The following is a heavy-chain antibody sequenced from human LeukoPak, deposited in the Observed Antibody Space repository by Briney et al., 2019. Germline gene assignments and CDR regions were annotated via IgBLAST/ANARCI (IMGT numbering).Heavy chain of an antibody. CDR2: ISSSSGYI. J-gene: IGHJ4*02. V-gene: IGHV3-21*01. D-gene: IGHD7-27*01. Sequence: PGGSLRLSCAASGFTFSSYSMNWVRQAPREGLEWVSSISSSSGYIYYADSVKGRFTISRDNAKNSLYLQTNSLRAEDTAVYYCATHWGNWGQGTLVTVSS. CDR1: GFTFSSYS. CDR3: ATHWGN.